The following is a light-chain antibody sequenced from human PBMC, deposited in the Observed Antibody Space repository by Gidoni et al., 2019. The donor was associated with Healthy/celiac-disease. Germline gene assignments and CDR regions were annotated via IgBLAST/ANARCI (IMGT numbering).Light chain of an antibody. CDR2: AAS. V-gene: IGKV1-39*01. CDR1: QSISSY. J-gene: IGKJ1*01. Sequence: DIQMTQSPSSLSASVGDRVTITCRASQSISSYLNWYQQKPGKAPKLLIYAASSLQSGVPSRFSGSGSGTDFTLTISSLQPEDFATYYCQQSYSTPPTLGHXTKVEIK. CDR3: QQSYSTPPT.